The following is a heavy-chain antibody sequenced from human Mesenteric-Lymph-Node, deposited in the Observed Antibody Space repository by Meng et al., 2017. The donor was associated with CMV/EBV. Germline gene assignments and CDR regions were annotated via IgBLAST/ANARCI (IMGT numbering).Heavy chain of an antibody. V-gene: IGHV1-2*06. CDR1: GYTITGYY. J-gene: IGHJ4*02. CDR3: ARDCSWSSCSDY. CDR2: INPNNGNT. Sequence: NTAGYTITGYYMHWLRQAPGRGLEWMGRINPNNGNTNFAQKFQDRVTLTRVTSINTAYMELSRLRSDDTAVYYCARDCSWSSCSDYWGQGTLVTVSS. D-gene: IGHD2-2*01.